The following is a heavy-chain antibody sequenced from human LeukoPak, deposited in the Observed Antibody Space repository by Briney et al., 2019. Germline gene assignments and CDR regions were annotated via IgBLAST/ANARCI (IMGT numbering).Heavy chain of an antibody. D-gene: IGHD6-6*01. J-gene: IGHJ3*02. CDR2: INPSGGST. Sequence: GASVNVSCKASGYTFTSYYMHWVRQAPGQGLEWMGIINPSGGSTSYAQKFQGRVTMTRDTSTSTVYMELSSLRSEDTAVYYCARGGRIRYSSSPGGAFDIWGQGTMVTVSS. V-gene: IGHV1-46*03. CDR1: GYTFTSYY. CDR3: ARGGRIRYSSSPGGAFDI.